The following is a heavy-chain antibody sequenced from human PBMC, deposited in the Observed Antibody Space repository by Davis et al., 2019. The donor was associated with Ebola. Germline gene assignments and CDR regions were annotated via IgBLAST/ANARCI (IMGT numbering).Heavy chain of an antibody. CDR2: IIPIFGTA. CDR1: GGTFSSYA. CDR3: ARELNDDYGSRGKNY. Sequence: SVKVSCKASGGTFSSYAISWVRQAPGQGLEWMGGIIPIFGTANYAQKFQGRVTITADESTSTAYMELSSLRSEDTAVYYCARELNDDYGSRGKNYWGQGTLVTVSS. V-gene: IGHV1-69*13. D-gene: IGHD4-17*01. J-gene: IGHJ4*02.